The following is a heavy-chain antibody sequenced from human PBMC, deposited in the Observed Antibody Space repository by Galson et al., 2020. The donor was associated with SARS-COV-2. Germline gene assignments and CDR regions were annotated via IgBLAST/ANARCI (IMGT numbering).Heavy chain of an antibody. V-gene: IGHV3-74*01. CDR3: SSDPPGSIIWDSFDN. CDR2: INIDGSRT. Sequence: GGSLRLSCVASGFTFENYWFHWVRQGPGKELLWISRINIDGSRTVYADSVKGRFSISRDNAKNTLYLQMNSLRVEDTGVYYCSSDPPGSIIWDSFDNWGQGTLVTVSS. CDR1: GFTFENYW. D-gene: IGHD6-13*01. J-gene: IGHJ4*02.